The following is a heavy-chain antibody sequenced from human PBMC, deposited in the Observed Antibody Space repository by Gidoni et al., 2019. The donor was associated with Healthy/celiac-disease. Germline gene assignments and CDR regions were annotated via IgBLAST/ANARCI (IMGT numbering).Heavy chain of an antibody. CDR1: GGSISSGDYY. Sequence: QVQLQESGPGLVKPSQTLSLTCTVSGGSISSGDYYWSWIRQPPGKGLEWIGYIYYSGSTYYNPSLKSRVTISVDTSKNQCSLKLSSVTAADTAVYYCARVMGNGYDYIWGSYRQYYFDYWGQGTLVTVSS. CDR2: IYYSGST. J-gene: IGHJ4*02. CDR3: ARVMGNGYDYIWGSYRQYYFDY. D-gene: IGHD3-16*02. V-gene: IGHV4-30-4*01.